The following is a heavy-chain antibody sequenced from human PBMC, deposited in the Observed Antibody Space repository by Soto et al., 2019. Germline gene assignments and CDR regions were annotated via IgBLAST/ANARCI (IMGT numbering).Heavy chain of an antibody. CDR2: ISGSGGST. CDR3: AKDVLLWFGELSALDY. Sequence: GGSLRLSCAASGFTFSNYAMSWVRQAQGKGLEWVSAISGSGGSTYYADSVKGRFTISRDNSKNTLYLQMNSLRAEDTAVYYCAKDVLLWFGELSALDYWGQGTLVTVSS. V-gene: IGHV3-23*01. D-gene: IGHD3-10*01. J-gene: IGHJ4*02. CDR1: GFTFSNYA.